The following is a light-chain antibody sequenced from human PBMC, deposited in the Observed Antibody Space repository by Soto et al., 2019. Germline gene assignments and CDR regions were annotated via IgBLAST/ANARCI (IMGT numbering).Light chain of an antibody. V-gene: IGKV1-39*01. Sequence: DTQMTQSPSSLSASVGDRVTITCRASQSINTYLNWYQQKPVKAAKLLIYAASSLQSGVPSRFSGSGSGTDFTLTISSLQHEDFATYYCQASYSIPYAFGQGTKLEIK. CDR2: AAS. J-gene: IGKJ2*01. CDR1: QSINTY. CDR3: QASYSIPYA.